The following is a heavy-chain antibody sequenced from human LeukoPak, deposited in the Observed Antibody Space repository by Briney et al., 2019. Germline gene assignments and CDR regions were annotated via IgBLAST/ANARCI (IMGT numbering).Heavy chain of an antibody. CDR3: TRVGSGTTRDY. Sequence: GGSLRLSCAASGFTFRNHWMHWVRQTPGKGLVWVSRISSDGSSTTYADSVKGRFTISRDNGKNTLYLQMNSLRAEDTAVYYCTRVGSGTTRDYWGQGTLVTVSS. CDR2: ISSDGSST. V-gene: IGHV3-74*03. J-gene: IGHJ4*02. D-gene: IGHD1-14*01. CDR1: GFTFRNHW.